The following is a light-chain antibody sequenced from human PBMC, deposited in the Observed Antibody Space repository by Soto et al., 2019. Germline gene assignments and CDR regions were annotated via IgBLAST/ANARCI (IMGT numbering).Light chain of an antibody. J-gene: IGKJ3*01. CDR1: QSVRSE. V-gene: IGKV3-15*01. Sequence: EIVMTQSPASLSVSPGERVTLSCRASQSVRSELAWYQQKSGQPPRLLIYGASTRATGIPASFIGNGSGTEFTLTASSLQPEDFAVYYCQQYNNWPFTFGPGTKVDIK. CDR3: QQYNNWPFT. CDR2: GAS.